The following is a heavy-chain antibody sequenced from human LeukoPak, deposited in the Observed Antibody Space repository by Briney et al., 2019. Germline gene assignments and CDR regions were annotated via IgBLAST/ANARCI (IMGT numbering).Heavy chain of an antibody. CDR1: GGSISSSSYY. D-gene: IGHD3-10*01. V-gene: IGHV4-39*01. Sequence: SETLSLTCTVSGGSISSSSYYWGWIRQPPGKGPEWIGSIYYSGSTYYNPSLKSRVTISVDTSKNQFSLKLSSVTAADTAVYYCAHLWFGELLFWFDPWGQGTLVTVSS. J-gene: IGHJ5*02. CDR3: AHLWFGELLFWFDP. CDR2: IYYSGST.